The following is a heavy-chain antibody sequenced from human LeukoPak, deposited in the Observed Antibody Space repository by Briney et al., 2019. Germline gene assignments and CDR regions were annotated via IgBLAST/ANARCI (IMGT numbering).Heavy chain of an antibody. CDR3: ARHPRGGSGY. D-gene: IGHD3-10*01. V-gene: IGHV3-48*03. J-gene: IGHJ4*02. Sequence: PGGSLRLSCAACGFSFRSYEMNWVRQAPGKGLEWVSYISASGRNIYYADSVKGRFTISRDNAKNSLYLQMNSLRAEDTAIYCCARHPRGGSGYWGQGTLVTVSS. CDR2: ISASGRNI. CDR1: GFSFRSYE.